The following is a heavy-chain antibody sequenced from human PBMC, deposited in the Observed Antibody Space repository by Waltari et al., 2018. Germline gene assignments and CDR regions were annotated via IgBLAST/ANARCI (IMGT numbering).Heavy chain of an antibody. CDR2: ISSRSYI. J-gene: IGHJ3*02. Sequence: EVQLVESGGGLVKPGGSLRLSCAASGFTLSTYSMNWVRQAPGKGLEWVSSISSRSYIYYVDSVKGRFTISRDNAKNSLYLQMNSLRAEDTAVYYCGRDVYVDYVGGGGGAFDIWGQGTMVTVSS. CDR1: GFTLSTYS. CDR3: GRDVYVDYVGGGGGAFDI. V-gene: IGHV3-21*01. D-gene: IGHD4-17*01.